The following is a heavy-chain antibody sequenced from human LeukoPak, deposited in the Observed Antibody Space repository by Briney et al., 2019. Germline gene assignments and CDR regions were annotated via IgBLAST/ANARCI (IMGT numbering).Heavy chain of an antibody. CDR2: IYYSGST. CDR3: ARRGYDILTGYYKGYFDL. V-gene: IGHV4-39*07. CDR1: GGSISSSSYY. D-gene: IGHD3-9*01. J-gene: IGHJ2*01. Sequence: SETLSLTCTVSGGSISSSSYYWGWIRQPPGKGLEWIGSIYYSGSTYYNPSLKSRVTISVDMSKNQFSLKLTSVTAADTAVYYCARRGYDILTGYYKGYFDLWGRGTLVTVSS.